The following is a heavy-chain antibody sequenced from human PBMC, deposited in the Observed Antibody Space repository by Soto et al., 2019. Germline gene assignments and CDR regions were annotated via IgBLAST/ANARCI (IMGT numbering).Heavy chain of an antibody. D-gene: IGHD1-1*01. V-gene: IGHV3-15*07. J-gene: IGHJ6*02. Sequence: EVQLVESGGGLVKPGGSLRLSCAASGFTFSNAWMNWVRQAPGKGLEWVGRITSKTDGGTTDYAAHVKGRFTISRDDSNNTLYLQMNSLKTEDTAVYDCTTENVAYYYYGMDVWGQGTTVTVSS. CDR3: TTENVAYYYYGMDV. CDR2: ITSKTDGGTT. CDR1: GFTFSNAW.